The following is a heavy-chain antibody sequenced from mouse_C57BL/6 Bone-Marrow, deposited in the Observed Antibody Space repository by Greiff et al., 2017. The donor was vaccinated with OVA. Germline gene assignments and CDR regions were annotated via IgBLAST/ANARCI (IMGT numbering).Heavy chain of an antibody. V-gene: IGHV14-4*01. D-gene: IGHD1-1*01. Sequence: EVQLQQPGAELVKPGASVKMSCKASGYTFTSYWITWVKQRPEQGLEWIGWIDPENGDTEYASKFQGKATITADTSSNTAYLQLSSLTSEDTAVYYCTTFDYYGSSYWYFDVWGTGTTVTVSS. J-gene: IGHJ1*03. CDR3: TTFDYYGSSYWYFDV. CDR2: IDPENGDT. CDR1: GYTFTSYW.